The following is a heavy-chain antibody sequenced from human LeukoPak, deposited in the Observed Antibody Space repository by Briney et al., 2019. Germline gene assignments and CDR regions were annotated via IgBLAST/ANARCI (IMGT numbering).Heavy chain of an antibody. J-gene: IGHJ4*02. CDR2: IYASGKT. D-gene: IGHD1-26*01. CDR1: GDSISRGRYY. CDR3: ARSFSEKFYFES. Sequence: PSETLSLTYTVSGDSISRGRYYWSWVRQPAGKELEWIGRIYASGKTDYNPYTPSLKSRVAMSLDTSKNQVSLYLTSVIAADTAMYFCARSFSEKFYFESWGQGTLVTVSS. V-gene: IGHV4-61*02.